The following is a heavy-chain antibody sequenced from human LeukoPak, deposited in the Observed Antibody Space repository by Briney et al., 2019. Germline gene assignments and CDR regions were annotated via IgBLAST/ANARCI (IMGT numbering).Heavy chain of an antibody. CDR3: ARDRIAVSDPPNWFDP. CDR1: GGSFSGYY. CDR2: IYHSGKT. V-gene: IGHV4-38-2*02. J-gene: IGHJ5*02. Sequence: SETLSLTCAVYGGSFSGYYWGWIRQPPGKGLEWIGSIYHSGKTYYNPSLKSRVTISLDTSKNQFSLKLSSVTAADTAVYYCARDRIAVSDPPNWFDPWGQGTLVTVSS. D-gene: IGHD6-19*01.